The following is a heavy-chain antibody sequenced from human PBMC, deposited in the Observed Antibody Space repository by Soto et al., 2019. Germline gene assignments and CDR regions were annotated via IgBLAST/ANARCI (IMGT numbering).Heavy chain of an antibody. V-gene: IGHV3-30*18. CDR2: ISYDGRNK. CDR1: GFTFSSYG. Sequence: LRLSCAASGFTFSSYGMHWVRQAPGKGLEWVAVISYDGRNKYYADAVKGRFTISRDNSKNTLYLQMSSLRAEDTAVYYCVKDGSSGWPYFYDMDVWGQGTTVTVSS. D-gene: IGHD6-19*01. CDR3: VKDGSSGWPYFYDMDV. J-gene: IGHJ6*02.